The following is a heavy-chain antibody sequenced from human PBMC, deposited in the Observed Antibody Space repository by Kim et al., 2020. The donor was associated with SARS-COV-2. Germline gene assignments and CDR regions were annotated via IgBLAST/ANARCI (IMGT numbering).Heavy chain of an antibody. J-gene: IGHJ4*02. CDR2: IKQDGSEK. D-gene: IGHD3-3*01. V-gene: IGHV3-7*01. CDR1: GFTFSCYR. Sequence: GGSLRLSCAASGFTFSCYRMSWVRQAPGKGLEWVANIKQDGSEKYYVDSVKGRFTISRDNAKNSLYLQMNSLSAEDTAVYYCAREEARITLVGVVITSDFDYWGQGTLVTVSS. CDR3: AREEARITLVGVVITSDFDY.